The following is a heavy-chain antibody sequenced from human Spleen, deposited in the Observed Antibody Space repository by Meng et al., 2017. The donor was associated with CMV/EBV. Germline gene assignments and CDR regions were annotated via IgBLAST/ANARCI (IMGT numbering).Heavy chain of an antibody. D-gene: IGHD2-15*01. CDR1: GFNVSSYS. Sequence: CAVSGFNVSSYSMNWVRQAQGKGLEWVSSISSSSSYIYYADSVKGRFTISRDNAKNSLYLQMNSLRAEDTAVYYCARDSGRAWVSDYWGQGTLVTVSS. CDR3: ARDSGRAWVSDY. J-gene: IGHJ4*02. CDR2: ISSSSSYI. V-gene: IGHV3-21*01.